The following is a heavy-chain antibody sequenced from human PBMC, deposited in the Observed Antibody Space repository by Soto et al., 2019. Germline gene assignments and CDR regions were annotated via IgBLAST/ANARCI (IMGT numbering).Heavy chain of an antibody. CDR2: MNPNSGNT. J-gene: IGHJ4*02. V-gene: IGHV1-8*01. CDR3: ARDTVFGVVMGY. Sequence: ASVKVSCKASGYTFTSYDINWVRQATGQGLEWMGWMNPNSGNTGYAQKFQGRVTMTRNTSISTAYMELSSLRSEDTAVYYCARDTVFGVVMGYWGKGTLVTVSS. D-gene: IGHD3-3*01. CDR1: GYTFTSYD.